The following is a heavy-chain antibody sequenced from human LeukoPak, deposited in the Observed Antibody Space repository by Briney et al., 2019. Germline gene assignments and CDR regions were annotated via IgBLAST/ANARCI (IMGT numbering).Heavy chain of an antibody. CDR2: IYYSGST. Sequence: SETLSLTCTVSGGSISSYYWSWIRQPPGKGLEWIGSIYYSGSTDYNPSLKSRVTISVDTSKNQFSLKLSSVTAADTAVYYCARHGISGPYYFDYWGQGTLVTVSS. J-gene: IGHJ4*02. V-gene: IGHV4-39*01. CDR3: ARHGISGPYYFDY. CDR1: GGSISSYY. D-gene: IGHD1-14*01.